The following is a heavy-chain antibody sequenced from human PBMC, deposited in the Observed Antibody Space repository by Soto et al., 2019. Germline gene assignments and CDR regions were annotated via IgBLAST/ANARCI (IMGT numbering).Heavy chain of an antibody. J-gene: IGHJ4*02. Sequence: VHLVDSGGGLVKPGGSLRLSCAASGFTFSDYFMTWIRQAPGKGLEWVSHIGSRGSPIYYVDSVKGRFTISRDNAKDSLYLHMNSLRAEDTAVYYCARVSSSSLFDYWGQGTLVTVSS. V-gene: IGHV3-11*01. CDR2: IGSRGSPI. CDR3: ARVSSSSLFDY. CDR1: GFTFSDYF. D-gene: IGHD6-6*01.